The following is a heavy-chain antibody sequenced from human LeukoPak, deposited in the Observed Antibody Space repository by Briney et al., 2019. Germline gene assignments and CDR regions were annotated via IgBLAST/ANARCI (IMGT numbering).Heavy chain of an antibody. Sequence: SETLSLTCTVSGGSISSYYWSWIRQPAGKGLEWIGRIYTSGSTNYAPSLKSRVTMSVDTSKNQFSLKLSSVTAADTAVYYCARGAHPAIQMISALTPRRYYYYGMDVWGQGTTVTVSS. CDR1: GGSISSYY. CDR2: IYTSGST. D-gene: IGHD6-6*01. V-gene: IGHV4-4*07. J-gene: IGHJ6*02. CDR3: ARGAHPAIQMISALTPRRYYYYGMDV.